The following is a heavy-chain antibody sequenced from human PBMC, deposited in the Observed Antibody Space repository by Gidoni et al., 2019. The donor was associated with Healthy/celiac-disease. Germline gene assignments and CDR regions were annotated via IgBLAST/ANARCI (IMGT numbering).Heavy chain of an antibody. CDR2: INHSGST. CDR1: GGSFSGYY. Sequence: QVQLQQWGAGLLKPSETLSLTCAVYGGSFSGYYWSWIRQPPGKGLEWIGEINHSGSTNDNPSLKRRVTISVDTSKNQFSLKLSSVTAADTAVYYCARGVGGNYYGSGSYYHYWGQGTLVTVSS. D-gene: IGHD3-10*01. CDR3: ARGVGGNYYGSGSYYHY. V-gene: IGHV4-34*01. J-gene: IGHJ4*02.